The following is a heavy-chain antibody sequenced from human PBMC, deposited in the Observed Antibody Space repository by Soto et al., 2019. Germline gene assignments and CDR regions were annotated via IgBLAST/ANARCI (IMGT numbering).Heavy chain of an antibody. Sequence: EVQLVESGGGLVQPGRSLRLYCAASGFTFDDYAMHWVRQAPGKGLEWVSGISWNSGTIAYADSVEGRFTISRDNAKNSLYLQMNSLRAEDTALYYCAKDIAARPPYYCDYWGQGTLVTVSS. J-gene: IGHJ4*02. CDR2: ISWNSGTI. D-gene: IGHD6-6*01. CDR3: AKDIAARPPYYCDY. V-gene: IGHV3-9*01. CDR1: GFTFDDYA.